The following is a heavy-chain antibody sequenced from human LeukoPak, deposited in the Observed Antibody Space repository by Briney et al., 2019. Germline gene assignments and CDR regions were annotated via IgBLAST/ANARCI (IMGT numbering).Heavy chain of an antibody. D-gene: IGHD4-17*01. CDR1: GGSISSSNW. Sequence: SETLSLTCAVSGGSISSSNWWSWVRQPPGKGLEWIGEIYHSGSTNYNPSPKSRVTISVDKSKNQFSLKLSSVTAADTAVYYCARGPLTVTRGFDPWGQGTLVTVSS. CDR2: IYHSGST. J-gene: IGHJ5*02. V-gene: IGHV4-4*02. CDR3: ARGPLTVTRGFDP.